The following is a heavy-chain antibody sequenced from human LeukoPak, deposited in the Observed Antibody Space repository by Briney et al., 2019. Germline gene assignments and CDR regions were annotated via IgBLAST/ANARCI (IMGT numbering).Heavy chain of an antibody. CDR3: ATNYYDSSGYYSYWYFDL. D-gene: IGHD3-22*01. J-gene: IGHJ2*01. CDR2: ISGDGGST. V-gene: IGHV3-43*02. CDR1: GFTFSSYA. Sequence: GGSLRLSCAASGFTFSSYAMSWVRQAPGKGLEWVSLISGDGGSTYYADSVKGRFTISRDNSKNSLYLQMNSLRTEDTALYYCATNYYDSSGYYSYWYFDLWGRGTLVTVSS.